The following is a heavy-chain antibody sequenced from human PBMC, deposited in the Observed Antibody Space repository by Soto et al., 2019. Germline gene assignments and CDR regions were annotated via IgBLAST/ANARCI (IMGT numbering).Heavy chain of an antibody. CDR1: GFTFSSYA. D-gene: IGHD3-22*01. V-gene: IGHV3-23*01. CDR3: AKSGPASYYYDSSGYRKKFDY. CDR2: ISGSGGST. Sequence: GGSLRLSCAASGFTFSSYAMSWVRQAPGKGLEWVSAISGSGGSTYYADSVKGRFTISRDNSKNTLYLQMNSLRAEDTAVYYCAKSGPASYYYDSSGYRKKFDYWGQGTLVTVSS. J-gene: IGHJ4*02.